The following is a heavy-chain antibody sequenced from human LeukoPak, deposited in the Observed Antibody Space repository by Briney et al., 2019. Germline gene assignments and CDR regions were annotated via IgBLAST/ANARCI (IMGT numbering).Heavy chain of an antibody. CDR3: ARDIRHPDY. V-gene: IGHV3-11*05. Sequence: PGGSLRLSCAASGFTFSDYYMSWIRQAPGKGLEWVSYISSTSSYTNYADSVKGRFTISRDNAKNSLYLQMNSLRAEDTAVYYCARDIRHPDYWGQGTLVTVSS. CDR1: GFTFSDYY. CDR2: ISSTSSYT. J-gene: IGHJ4*02.